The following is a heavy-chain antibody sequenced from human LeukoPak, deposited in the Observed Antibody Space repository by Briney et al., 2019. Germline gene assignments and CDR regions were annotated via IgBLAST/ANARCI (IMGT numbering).Heavy chain of an antibody. CDR1: GGSFSGYY. CDR3: ASRYNWNHFDY. CDR2: INHSGST. J-gene: IGHJ4*01. Sequence: SETLSLTCAVYGGSFSGYYWSWLRQPPGKGLEWIGEINHSGSTNYNPSLKSRVTISVDRSKTQFSLKLTSVTAADTAVYYCASRYNWNHFDYWGHGTLVTVSS. D-gene: IGHD1-20*01. V-gene: IGHV4-34*01.